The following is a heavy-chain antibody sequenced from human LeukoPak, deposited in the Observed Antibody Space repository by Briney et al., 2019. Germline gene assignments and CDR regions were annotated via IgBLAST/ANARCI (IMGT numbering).Heavy chain of an antibody. Sequence: PSETLSLTCIVSGGFIKSDYYWGWIRQPPGKGLEWIGSFYYSGSTYYNPSLKSRVTISADTSKRQLSLKLTSVTAADTAVYYCARGRLWTTGYSSAFDIWGQGTMVTVSS. V-gene: IGHV4-39*07. CDR2: FYYSGST. CDR3: ARGRLWTTGYSSAFDI. CDR1: GGFIKSDYY. D-gene: IGHD5-18*01. J-gene: IGHJ3*02.